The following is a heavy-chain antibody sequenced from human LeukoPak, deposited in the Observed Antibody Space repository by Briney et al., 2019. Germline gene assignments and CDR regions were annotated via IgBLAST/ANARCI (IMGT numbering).Heavy chain of an antibody. CDR1: GGSISSSSYY. CDR2: IYYSGST. D-gene: IGHD1-26*01. CDR3: AREIVGAISANWFDP. J-gene: IGHJ5*02. Sequence: SETLSLTCTVSGGSISSSSYYWGWIRQPPGKGLEWIGSIYYSGSTYYNPSLKSRVTISVDTSKNQFSLKLSSVTAADTAVYYCAREIVGAISANWFDPWGQGTLVTVSS. V-gene: IGHV4-39*07.